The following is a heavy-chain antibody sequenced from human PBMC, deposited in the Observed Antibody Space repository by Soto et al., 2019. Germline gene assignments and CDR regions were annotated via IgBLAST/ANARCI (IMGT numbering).Heavy chain of an antibody. CDR2: INPGNGNT. CDR1: GYTFTSYG. Sequence: ASVKVSCKASGYTFTSYGMNWVRQAPGRGLEWMGWINPGNGNTKYSQKFQGRVIIERDTSKNQFSLKLSSVTAADTAVYYCARGRHYDILTGYSFYYFDYWGQGTLVTVSS. J-gene: IGHJ4*02. V-gene: IGHV1-3*01. D-gene: IGHD3-9*01. CDR3: ARGRHYDILTGYSFYYFDY.